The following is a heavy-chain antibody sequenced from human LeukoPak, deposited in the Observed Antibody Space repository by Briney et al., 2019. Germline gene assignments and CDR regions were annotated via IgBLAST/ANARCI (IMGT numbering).Heavy chain of an antibody. Sequence: GGSLRLSCAASGFTFSSYWMSWVRQAPGKGLEWLANIKQDGSEKYYVDSVKGRFTISRDNAKNSLYLQMNSLRAEDTAVYYCARVSVYGYSGYDSDYWGQGTLVTVSS. CDR3: ARVSVYGYSGYDSDY. V-gene: IGHV3-7*01. CDR2: IKQDGSEK. D-gene: IGHD5-12*01. CDR1: GFTFSSYW. J-gene: IGHJ4*02.